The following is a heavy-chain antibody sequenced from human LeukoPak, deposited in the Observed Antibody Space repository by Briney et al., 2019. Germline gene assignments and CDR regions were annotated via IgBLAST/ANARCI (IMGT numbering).Heavy chain of an antibody. D-gene: IGHD3-22*01. V-gene: IGHV3-74*01. Sequence: PGGSLRLSCAASGFTFSSYWMHWVRQAPGKGLVWVSRINSDGSSTSYADSVKGRFTISRDNAKNTLYLQMNSLRAEDTAVYYCARGYDSSGYCYLALHYYYYYGMDVWGQGTTVTVSS. CDR1: GFTFSSYW. CDR2: INSDGSST. J-gene: IGHJ6*02. CDR3: ARGYDSSGYCYLALHYYYYYGMDV.